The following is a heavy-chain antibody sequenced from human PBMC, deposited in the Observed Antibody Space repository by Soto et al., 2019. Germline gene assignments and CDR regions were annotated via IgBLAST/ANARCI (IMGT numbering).Heavy chain of an antibody. CDR3: ARPANTVADHFDL. CDR1: GYTFTIYW. D-gene: IGHD4-17*01. J-gene: IGHJ4*02. Sequence: GESLKISCPVSGYTFTIYWIGWVRQMPGKGLEWMGIIYPSDSDTRYSPSLQGQVTISADQSINTAYLQWDSLKASDTAIYYCARPANTVADHFDLWGQGTPVTVSS. CDR2: IYPSDSDT. V-gene: IGHV5-51*01.